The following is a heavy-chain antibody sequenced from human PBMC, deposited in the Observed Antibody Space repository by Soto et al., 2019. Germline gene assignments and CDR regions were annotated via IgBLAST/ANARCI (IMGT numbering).Heavy chain of an antibody. J-gene: IGHJ6*02. V-gene: IGHV3-9*01. CDR1: GFTFDDYA. Sequence: GGSLRLSCAASGFTFDDYAMHWVRQAPGKGLEWVSGISWNSGSIGYADSVKGRFTISRDNAKNSLYLQMNSLRAEDTALYYCAKDMAYSNGDYYYYGMDVWGQGTTVTVSS. CDR3: AKDMAYSNGDYYYYGMDV. CDR2: ISWNSGSI. D-gene: IGHD4-4*01.